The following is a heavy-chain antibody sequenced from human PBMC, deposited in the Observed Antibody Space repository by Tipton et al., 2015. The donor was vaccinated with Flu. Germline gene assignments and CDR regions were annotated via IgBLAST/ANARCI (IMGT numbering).Heavy chain of an antibody. D-gene: IGHD1-26*01. CDR2: IDSSGDTI. V-gene: IGHV3-11*01. Sequence: AASGFTFSDYYMSWIRQAPGKGLEWVSSIDSSGDTIHYADSVKGRFTISRDNAKNSLSLQMNSLRADDKAVYYCARDDGGSSPSTFQYWGQGPLVTVSS. CDR3: ARDDGGSSPSTFQY. CDR1: GFTFSDYY. J-gene: IGHJ4*02.